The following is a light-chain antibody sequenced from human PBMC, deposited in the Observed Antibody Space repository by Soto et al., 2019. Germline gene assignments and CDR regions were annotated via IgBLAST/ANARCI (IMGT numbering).Light chain of an antibody. J-gene: IGKJ4*01. CDR1: QSVRSSY. V-gene: IGKV3-20*01. CDR3: QQYGSSLLT. Sequence: EIVLTQSPATLSVSPGERATLSCRARQSVRSSYLAWYQQKPGQAPRLLIYGASSRATGIPDRFSGSGSGTDFTLTISRLETEDFAVYYCQQYGSSLLTFGGGTKVEIK. CDR2: GAS.